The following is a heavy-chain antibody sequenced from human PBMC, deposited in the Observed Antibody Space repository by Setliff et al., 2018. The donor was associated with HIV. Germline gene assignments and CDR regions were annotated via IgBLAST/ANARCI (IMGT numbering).Heavy chain of an antibody. J-gene: IGHJ3*01. Sequence: PSETLSLTCTVSGGSFSTYYWRWIRQPAGEGLEYIGRVHSTGTTIYNPSLKSRVTMSVDTSKNQLSLKLRSVTAADTAVYYCARARITMTWGRLEPYAFDRWGQGTKVTVSS. CDR3: ARARITMTWGRLEPYAFDR. D-gene: IGHD3-22*01. CDR2: VHSTGTT. CDR1: GGSFSTYY. V-gene: IGHV4-4*07.